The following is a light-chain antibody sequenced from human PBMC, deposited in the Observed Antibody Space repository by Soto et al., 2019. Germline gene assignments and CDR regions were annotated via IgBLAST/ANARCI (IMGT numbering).Light chain of an antibody. Sequence: EIVMTQSPATLSVSPGERATLSCRASQSVSSSYLAWYQQKPGQAPRLLIYVASTRATGIPARFRGSGSGTEFTLTISSLQPDDFATYYCQQYNSSPLTFGGGTKVDIK. J-gene: IGKJ4*01. CDR1: QSVSSSY. CDR2: VAS. V-gene: IGKV3-15*01. CDR3: QQYNSSPLT.